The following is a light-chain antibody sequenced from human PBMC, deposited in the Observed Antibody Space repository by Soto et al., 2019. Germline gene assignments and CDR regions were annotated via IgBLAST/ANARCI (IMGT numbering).Light chain of an antibody. V-gene: IGLV2-14*01. CDR2: DVN. CDR1: SSDVGGYNY. Sequence: QSALTQPASVSGSPGQSITICCTGTSSDVGGYNYVSWYQQHPGKAPKLMIYDVNNRPSGVSNRFSGSKSGNTASLIISGLQAEDEADYYCSSYTSSSALAVFGNGTKVTVL. CDR3: SSYTSSSALAV. J-gene: IGLJ1*01.